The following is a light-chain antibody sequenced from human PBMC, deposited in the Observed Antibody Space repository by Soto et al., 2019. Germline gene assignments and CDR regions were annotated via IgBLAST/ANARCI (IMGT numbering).Light chain of an antibody. CDR2: GAS. Sequence: EIVLTQSPGTLSLSPGERAPLSCRASQSVSSSYLAWYQQKPGQAPRLLIYGASSRATGIPVRFSGSGSGTDFTLTISSLEPEDFALYYCQQYGSSPLPCGGGTKVEIK. CDR1: QSVSSSY. V-gene: IGKV3-20*01. CDR3: QQYGSSPLP. J-gene: IGKJ4*01.